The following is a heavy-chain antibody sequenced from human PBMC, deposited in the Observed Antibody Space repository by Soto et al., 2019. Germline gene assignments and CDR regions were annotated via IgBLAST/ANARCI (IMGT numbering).Heavy chain of an antibody. CDR2: ISGSGVST. V-gene: IGHV3-23*01. Sequence: HPGGSLRLSCAASGFTFSSYAMSWVRQAPGKGLEWVSAISGSGVSTYYADTVTGRFTISRDNSKNTLYLQMNSLRAEDTTVYYCAKEVWGNYDFWSGYYRGIGFDYWGQGTLVTVSS. CDR1: GFTFSSYA. CDR3: AKEVWGNYDFWSGYYRGIGFDY. D-gene: IGHD3-3*01. J-gene: IGHJ4*02.